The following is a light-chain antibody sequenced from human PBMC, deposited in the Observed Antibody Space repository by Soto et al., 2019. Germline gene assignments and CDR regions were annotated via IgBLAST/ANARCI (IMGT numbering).Light chain of an antibody. CDR2: DAS. V-gene: IGKV3-11*01. CDR3: QQRSNWPGT. J-gene: IGKJ1*01. CDR1: QSVSSY. Sequence: IVLTQSPATLSLSPGERVTLSWKASQSVSSYLAWYKQKPGQAPRLLVYDASNRATGIPARFSGSGSGTDFTLTISSLEPEDFAVYYCQQRSNWPGTFGQGTKVDIK.